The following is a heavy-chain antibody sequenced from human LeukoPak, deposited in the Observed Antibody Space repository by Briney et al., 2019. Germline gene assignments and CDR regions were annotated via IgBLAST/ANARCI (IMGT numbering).Heavy chain of an antibody. CDR1: GFTFGDYA. CDR3: TRAGHIVVVTAILGGWSNDAFDI. J-gene: IGHJ3*02. V-gene: IGHV3-49*03. CDR2: IRSKAYGGTT. D-gene: IGHD2-21*02. Sequence: GGSLRLSCTASGFTFGDYAMSWLRQAPGKGLEWVGFIRSKAYGGTTEYAASVKGRFTISRDDSKSIAYLQMNSLKTEDTAVYYCTRAGHIVVVTAILGGWSNDAFDIWGQGTMVTVSS.